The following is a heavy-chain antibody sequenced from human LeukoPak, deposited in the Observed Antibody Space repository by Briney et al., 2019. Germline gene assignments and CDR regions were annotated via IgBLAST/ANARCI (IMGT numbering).Heavy chain of an antibody. CDR3: TTGPRIAAAAPA. J-gene: IGHJ5*02. CDR1: GFTFSSYA. Sequence: GGSLRLSCAASGFTFSSYAMHWVRQAPGKGLEWVGRIKSKTDGGTTDYAAPVKGRFTISRDDSKNTLYLQMNSLKTEDTAVYYCTTGPRIAAAAPAWGQGTLVTVSS. V-gene: IGHV3-15*01. CDR2: IKSKTDGGTT. D-gene: IGHD6-13*01.